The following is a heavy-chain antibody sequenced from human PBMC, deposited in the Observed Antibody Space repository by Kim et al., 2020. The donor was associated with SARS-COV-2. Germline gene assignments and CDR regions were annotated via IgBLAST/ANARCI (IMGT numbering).Heavy chain of an antibody. CDR2: VFTTGST. J-gene: IGHJ3*02. D-gene: IGHD6-13*01. Sequence: SETLFLTCSVSGDSIRFYYWNWIRQPAGKGLEWIGRVFTTGSTSYHPSLESRVSISVDTSNNQFSLKLSSVTAADTAIYYCARSSSNGATAFDIWGQGTMVTVS. CDR3: ARSSSNGATAFDI. V-gene: IGHV4-4*07. CDR1: GDSIRFYY.